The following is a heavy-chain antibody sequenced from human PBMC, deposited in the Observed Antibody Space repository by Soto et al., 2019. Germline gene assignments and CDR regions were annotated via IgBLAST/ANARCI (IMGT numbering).Heavy chain of an antibody. CDR1: GFTFSDNW. D-gene: IGHD7-27*01. J-gene: IGHJ4*02. CDR3: TRGGTRTTYWGLFDS. CDR2: ISGDASST. Sequence: EVKVVGSGGGLVQPGGSLRLSCAASGFTFSDNWMHWVRQHPGKGPVWVSRISGDASSTSYADSVKGRFTISRDSAKNTVYLQMDSLRVEDTAVYYCTRGGTRTTYWGLFDSWGQGTLVTVSS. V-gene: IGHV3-74*01.